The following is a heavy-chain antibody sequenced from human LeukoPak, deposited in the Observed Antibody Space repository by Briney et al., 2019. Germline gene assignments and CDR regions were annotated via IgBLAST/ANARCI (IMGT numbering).Heavy chain of an antibody. D-gene: IGHD3-3*01. CDR3: ARAVYYDFWSGSPDDAFDI. J-gene: IGHJ3*02. V-gene: IGHV3-20*01. CDR1: GFTFDDHG. Sequence: PGGSLRLSCAVSGFTFDDHGMSWVRQAPGKGLEWVSGINWNGGSTGYADSVKGRFTISRDNAKNSLYLQMNSLRAEDTALYHCARAVYYDFWSGSPDDAFDIWGQGTMVTVSS. CDR2: INWNGGST.